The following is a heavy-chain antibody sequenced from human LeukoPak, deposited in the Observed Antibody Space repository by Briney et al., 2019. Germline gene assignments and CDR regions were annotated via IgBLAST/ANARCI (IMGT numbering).Heavy chain of an antibody. D-gene: IGHD2-21*02. CDR3: ARGGYCGDDCFFYS. CDR1: GYSISTGYY. CDR2: FYHGGST. J-gene: IGHJ5*02. Sequence: SETLSLTCTVSGYSISTGYYWDWIRQPPGKGLEWIGTFYHGGSTYYNPSLKSRVTISVDTSKNQFSLKLTSVTAADTAVYYCARGGYCGDDCFFYSWGQGTLVTVSS. V-gene: IGHV4-38-2*02.